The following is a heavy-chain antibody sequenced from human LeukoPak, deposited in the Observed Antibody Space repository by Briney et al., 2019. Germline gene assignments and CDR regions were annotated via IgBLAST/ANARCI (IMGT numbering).Heavy chain of an antibody. V-gene: IGHV5-51*01. Sequence: VEALEIPFKASGYIFTSHWLGWVRQTPGKGLEWMRIIYPGDSDTRYSPSFQGQVTISADKSLSTAYLQWTSLKASDTAMYYCARSSFFDHWGQGTLVTVSS. CDR2: IYPGDSDT. J-gene: IGHJ4*02. CDR3: ARSSFFDH. D-gene: IGHD6-6*01. CDR1: GYIFTSHW.